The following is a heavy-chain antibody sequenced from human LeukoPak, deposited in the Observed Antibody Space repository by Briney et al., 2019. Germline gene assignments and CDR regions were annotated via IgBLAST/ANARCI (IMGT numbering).Heavy chain of an antibody. CDR3: ARKTYYYGSGSYYPFDY. J-gene: IGHJ4*02. V-gene: IGHV3-48*03. Sequence: QTGGSLRLSCAASGFTFSSYGMNWVRQAPGKGLEWLSYISSSGSTIYFADSVKGRFTISRDNAKNSLYLQMDSLRAEDTAVYYCARKTYYYGSGSYYPFDYWGQGTLVTVPS. CDR2: ISSSGSTI. D-gene: IGHD3-10*01. CDR1: GFTFSSYG.